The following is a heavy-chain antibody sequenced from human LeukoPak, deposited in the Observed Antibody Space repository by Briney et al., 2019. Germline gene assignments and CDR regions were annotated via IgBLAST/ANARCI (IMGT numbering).Heavy chain of an antibody. J-gene: IGHJ2*01. Sequence: SETLSLTCTVSGGSISSSSYYWGWIRQPPGKGLECIGSIYYSGSTDYNPSLKSRVTISVDKSKNQFSLKLSSVTAADTAVYYCARDLVGRHWYFDLWGRGTLVTVSS. CDR3: ARDLVGRHWYFDL. CDR1: GGSISSSSYY. CDR2: IYYSGST. V-gene: IGHV4-39*07. D-gene: IGHD3-10*01.